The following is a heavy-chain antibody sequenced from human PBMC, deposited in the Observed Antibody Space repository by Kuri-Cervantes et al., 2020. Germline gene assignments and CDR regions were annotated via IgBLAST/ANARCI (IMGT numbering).Heavy chain of an antibody. CDR1: GFTFSSYG. CDR3: AKSDYDPYYFDY. D-gene: IGHD4-17*01. Sequence: GGSLRLSCAASGFTFSSYGMHWVRQAPGKGLEWVSGISWNSGSIGYADSVKGRFTISRDNAKNSLYLQMNSLRAEDTALYYCAKSDYDPYYFDYWGQGTLVTVSS. V-gene: IGHV3-9*01. CDR2: ISWNSGSI. J-gene: IGHJ4*02.